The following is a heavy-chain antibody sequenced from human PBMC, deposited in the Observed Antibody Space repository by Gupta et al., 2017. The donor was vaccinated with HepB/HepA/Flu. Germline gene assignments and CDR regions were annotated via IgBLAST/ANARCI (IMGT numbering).Heavy chain of an antibody. V-gene: IGHV4-59*08. CDR2: INYSGST. CDR3: ARHDYCINNDCFRAFDY. J-gene: IGHJ4*02. D-gene: IGHD2-21*02. CDR1: GGSISSYF. Sequence: VKPSETLSLTCSVSGGSISSYFWNWIRQPPGKGLEWIGYINYSGSTNSNPSVKSRVTRSVDTSMNQVSLELHSVTAADTAVYYCARHDYCINNDCFRAFDYWGQGILVTVSS.